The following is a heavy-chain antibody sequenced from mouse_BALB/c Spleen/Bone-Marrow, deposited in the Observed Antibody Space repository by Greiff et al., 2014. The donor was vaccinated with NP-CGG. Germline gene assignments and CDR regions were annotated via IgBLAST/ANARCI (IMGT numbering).Heavy chain of an antibody. Sequence: QVQLQQSGAELLKPGTSVKLSCKASGYTFTRHWMHWVKQRPGQGLEWVGELNPSNGHTNYNGKFKNKATVTVDKSSSTAYMQLNSLTSEDSAVYYCARMITTRGFDYWGQGTTLTVSS. CDR3: ARMITTRGFDY. V-gene: IGHV1S81*02. J-gene: IGHJ2*01. D-gene: IGHD2-4*01. CDR1: GYTFTRHW. CDR2: LNPSNGHT.